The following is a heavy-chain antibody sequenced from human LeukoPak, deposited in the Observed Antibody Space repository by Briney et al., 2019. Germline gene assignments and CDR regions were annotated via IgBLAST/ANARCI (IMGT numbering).Heavy chain of an antibody. CDR3: GRIDSSGFCA. CDR2: IRNDGTNK. J-gene: IGHJ4*02. V-gene: IGHV3-30*02. D-gene: IGHD3-22*01. CDR1: GFTFSSYG. Sequence: GGSLRLSCAASGFTFSSYGIQWVRQAPGKGLEWLAFIRNDGTNKYYADSVRGRFTISRYNSKSTLYLQMNRLRVTDKALYYCGRIDSSGFCAWGQGTLVTV.